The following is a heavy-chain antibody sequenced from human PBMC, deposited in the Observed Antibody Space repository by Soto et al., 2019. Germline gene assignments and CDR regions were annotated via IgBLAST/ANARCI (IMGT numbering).Heavy chain of an antibody. Sequence: PGGSLRLSCAASGFTFSSYGMHWVRQAPGTGLEWVAVIWYDGSNKYYADSVKGRFTISRDNSKNTLYLQMNSLRAEDTAVYYCARDTRKKKEYYDFWSGYYSYYYYGMDVWGQGTTVTVSS. CDR3: ARDTRKKKEYYDFWSGYYSYYYYGMDV. V-gene: IGHV3-33*01. CDR2: IWYDGSNK. CDR1: GFTFSSYG. D-gene: IGHD3-3*01. J-gene: IGHJ6*02.